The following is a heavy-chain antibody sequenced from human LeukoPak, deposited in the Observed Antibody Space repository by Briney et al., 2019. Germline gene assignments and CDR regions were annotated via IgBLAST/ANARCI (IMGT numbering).Heavy chain of an antibody. CDR1: GYTFTPYY. CDR2: INPNSGAT. V-gene: IGHV1-2*02. J-gene: IGHJ3*01. D-gene: IGHD2-2*01. CDR3: AKDRSCTGSSCNVGS. Sequence: ASVKVSCKASGYTFTPYYIHCLRQAPGHRLEWMAWINPNSGATNYAQNFQGRVTMTRDTSVSTAYMELSNLRSDDTAVYYCAKDRSCTGSSCNVGSWGQGTMVTVSS.